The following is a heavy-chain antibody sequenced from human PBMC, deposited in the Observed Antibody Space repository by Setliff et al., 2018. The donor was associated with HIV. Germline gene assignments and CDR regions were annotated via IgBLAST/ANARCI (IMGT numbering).Heavy chain of an antibody. J-gene: IGHJ4*02. D-gene: IGHD1-1*01. CDR3: SRQLSNSFDY. CDR1: GYTFTDYF. V-gene: IGHV1-2*02. CDR2: ISPDNGST. Sequence: ASVKVSCKSSGYTFTDYFIHWVRQAPGQGLEWMGWISPDNGSTRISQRFRGSVTMTRDRSINTAYMELSGLTSDDTAVYYCSRQLSNSFDYWGQGALVTVSS.